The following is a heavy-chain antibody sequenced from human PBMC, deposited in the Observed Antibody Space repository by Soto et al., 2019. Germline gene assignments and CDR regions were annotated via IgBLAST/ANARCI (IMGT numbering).Heavy chain of an antibody. D-gene: IGHD5-12*01. V-gene: IGHV3-7*01. CDR1: GFTFSSYW. CDR2: IKQDGSEK. Sequence: GGSLRLSCAASGFTFSSYWMSWVRQAPGKGLEWVANIKQDGSEKYYVDSVKGRFTIARVNAKNSLYLQMNSLRAEDTAVYYGARDPSFKSGYDGGYFDYWGQGTLVTVSS. CDR3: ARDPSFKSGYDGGYFDY. J-gene: IGHJ4*02.